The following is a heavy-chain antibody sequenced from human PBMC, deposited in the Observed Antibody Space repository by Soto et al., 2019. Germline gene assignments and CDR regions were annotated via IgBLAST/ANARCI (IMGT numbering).Heavy chain of an antibody. Sequence: QLQLQESGPGLVKPSETLSLTCTVSGGSISGSSYYWGWIRQPPGKGLEWIGTIYYSGSTYYNPSLKRRVTISVDTSKNQFSLKLRSVTAADTAVYYCARPLYFYGSGSYPWFDPWGQGTLVTVSS. J-gene: IGHJ5*02. CDR3: ARPLYFYGSGSYPWFDP. D-gene: IGHD3-10*01. CDR2: IYYSGST. CDR1: GGSISGSSYY. V-gene: IGHV4-39*01.